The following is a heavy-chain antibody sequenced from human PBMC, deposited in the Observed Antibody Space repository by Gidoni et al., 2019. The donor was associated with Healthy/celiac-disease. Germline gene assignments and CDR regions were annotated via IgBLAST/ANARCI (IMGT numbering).Heavy chain of an antibody. V-gene: IGHV3-33*01. Sequence: QVQLVESGGGVVQPGRSLRLSCAASGFTFSSYGMHWVRQAPGKGLEWVAVIWYDGSNKYYADSVKGRFTISRDNSKNTLYLQMNSLRAEDTAVYYCARDRMIGIAAAGAMYYYYYGMDVWGQGTTVTVSS. J-gene: IGHJ6*02. CDR2: IWYDGSNK. CDR3: ARDRMIGIAAAGAMYYYYYGMDV. D-gene: IGHD6-13*01. CDR1: GFTFSSYG.